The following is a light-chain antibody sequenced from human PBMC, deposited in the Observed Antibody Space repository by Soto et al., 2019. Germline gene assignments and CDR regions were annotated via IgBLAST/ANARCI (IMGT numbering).Light chain of an antibody. Sequence: EIQMTQSPSSLSASVGDRVTITCQASQDISNYLNWYQQKPGKAPKLLIYDASNLETGVPSRFSGSGSGRDFTLTISSLQPEDLGTYFCQQANSVPWTFGQGTKVDIK. CDR2: DAS. CDR1: QDISNY. V-gene: IGKV1-33*01. CDR3: QQANSVPWT. J-gene: IGKJ1*01.